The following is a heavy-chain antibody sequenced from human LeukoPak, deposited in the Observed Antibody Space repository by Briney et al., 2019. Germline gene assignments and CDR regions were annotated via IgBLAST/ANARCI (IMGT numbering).Heavy chain of an antibody. V-gene: IGHV4-34*01. CDR1: GGSFSGYY. J-gene: IGHJ4*02. D-gene: IGHD3-10*01. CDR3: AGGARPNYYGAGSYRPFDY. Sequence: PPGTLSLTCAVYGGSFSGYYWSWIRQPPGKGLEWVGEINHSGSNNYNPDPKSRATISVSTSKNQFSLKLSSVTAADTAVYYCAGGARPNYYGAGSYRPFDYWGEGTLVTVSS. CDR2: INHSGSN.